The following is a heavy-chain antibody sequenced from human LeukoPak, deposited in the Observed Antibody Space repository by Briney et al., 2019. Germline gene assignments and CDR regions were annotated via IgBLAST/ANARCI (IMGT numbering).Heavy chain of an antibody. CDR3: AKAKTAAAGDFDY. Sequence: GGSLRLSCAASGFTFDDYAMHWVRQASGKGLEWVSGISWNSGSIGYADSVKGRFTISRDNAKNSLYLQMNSLRAEDTALYYCAKAKTAAAGDFDYWGQGTLVTVSS. D-gene: IGHD6-13*01. J-gene: IGHJ4*02. CDR2: ISWNSGSI. CDR1: GFTFDDYA. V-gene: IGHV3-9*01.